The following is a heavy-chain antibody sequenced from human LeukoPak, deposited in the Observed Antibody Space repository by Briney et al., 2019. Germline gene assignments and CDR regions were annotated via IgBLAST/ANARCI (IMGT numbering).Heavy chain of an antibody. J-gene: IGHJ5*02. D-gene: IGHD2-2*01. CDR3: ARRERHCSSTSCSFDP. V-gene: IGHV1-69*13. CDR1: GGTFSSYA. Sequence: GASVTVSCKASGGTFSSYAISWVRQAPGQGLEWMGGIIPIFGTANYAQKFQGRVTITADESTSTAYMELSSLRSEDMAVYYCARRERHCSSTSCSFDPWGQGTLVTVSS. CDR2: IIPIFGTA.